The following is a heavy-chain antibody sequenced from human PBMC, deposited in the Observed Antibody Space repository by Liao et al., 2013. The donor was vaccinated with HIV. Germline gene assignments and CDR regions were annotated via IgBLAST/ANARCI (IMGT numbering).Heavy chain of an antibody. D-gene: IGHD2-8*01. CDR3: AREDPMYYWYFDL. J-gene: IGHJ2*01. CDR1: GGSFSGYY. CDR2: INHSGST. V-gene: IGHV4-34*10. Sequence: QVQLQESGPGLVKPSETLSLTCTVSGGSFSGYYWSWIRQPPGKGLEWIGEINHSGSTNYNPSLKSRVTISVDTSKNQFSLKLSSVTAADTAVYYCAREDPMYYWYFDLWAVAPWSLSPQ.